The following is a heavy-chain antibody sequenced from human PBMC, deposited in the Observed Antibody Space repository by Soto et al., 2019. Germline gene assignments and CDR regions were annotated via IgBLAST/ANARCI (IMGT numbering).Heavy chain of an antibody. Sequence: QVQLVESGGGVVQPGRSLRLSCAASGFTFSSYGMHWVRQAPGKGLEWVAVISYDGSNKYYADSVKGRFTISRDNSKNTLYLQMNSLRAEDTAVYYCAKTAVLRYFDWTEDYFDYWGQGTLVTVSS. J-gene: IGHJ4*02. V-gene: IGHV3-30*18. CDR3: AKTAVLRYFDWTEDYFDY. D-gene: IGHD3-9*01. CDR2: ISYDGSNK. CDR1: GFTFSSYG.